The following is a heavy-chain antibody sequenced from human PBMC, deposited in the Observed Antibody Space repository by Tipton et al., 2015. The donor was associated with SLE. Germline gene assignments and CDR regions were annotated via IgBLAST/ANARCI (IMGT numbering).Heavy chain of an antibody. J-gene: IGHJ4*02. CDR2: IYYSGGT. V-gene: IGHV4-39*07. CDR1: GGSISSSGYY. Sequence: TLSLTCSVSGGSISSSGYYWGWIRQPPGKGLEWIGTIYYSGGTSYNPSIKSRVTISVDTSKNQFSLKLNSVTAGDTAAYYCARQGTTRSPFDYWGQGTLVTVSS. D-gene: IGHD1-14*01. CDR3: ARQGTTRSPFDY.